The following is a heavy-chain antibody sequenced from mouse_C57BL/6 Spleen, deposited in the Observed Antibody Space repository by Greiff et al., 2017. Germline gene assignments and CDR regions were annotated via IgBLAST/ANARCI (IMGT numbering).Heavy chain of an antibody. J-gene: IGHJ4*01. V-gene: IGHV1-18*01. D-gene: IGHD2-1*01. CDR3: ARSIYHGNCMAY. CDR1: GYAFTDYN. CDR2: INPNDGGT. Sequence: VQLQQSGPELVKPGASVKISCKASGYAFTDYNMNWVKQSHGKSLEWIGDINPNDGGTNYNQKFKGKATLTVDKSSSTAYMQLSSLTSEDSAVYYCARSIYHGNCMAYWGQGTSVTVSA.